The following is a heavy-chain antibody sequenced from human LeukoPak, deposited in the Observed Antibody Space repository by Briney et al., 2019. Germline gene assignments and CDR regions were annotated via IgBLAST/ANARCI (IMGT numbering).Heavy chain of an antibody. V-gene: IGHV4-31*03. J-gene: IGHJ4*02. CDR3: ARGTLHCSSTSCYYFDY. CDR1: GGSISSGGYY. D-gene: IGHD2-2*01. Sequence: PSETLSLTCTVSGGSISSGGYYWSWIRQHPGKGLEWIGYIYYSGSTYYNPSLKSRVTISVDTSKNQFSLKLSSVTAADTAVYYCARGTLHCSSTSCYYFDYWGQGTLVTVSS. CDR2: IYYSGST.